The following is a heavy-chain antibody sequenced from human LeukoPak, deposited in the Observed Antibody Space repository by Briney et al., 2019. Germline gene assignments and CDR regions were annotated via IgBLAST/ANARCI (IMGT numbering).Heavy chain of an antibody. D-gene: IGHD2-2*01. CDR3: ARGGCSSTSCYFHYYYYMDV. CDR2: MNPNSGNT. Sequence: GASVKVSCKASGYTFTSYDINWVRQATGQGLEWMGWMNPNSGNTGYAQKFQGRVTMTRNTSISTAYMELSSLGSEDTAVYYCARGGCSSTSCYFHYYYYMDVWGKGTTVTISS. CDR1: GYTFTSYD. J-gene: IGHJ6*03. V-gene: IGHV1-8*01.